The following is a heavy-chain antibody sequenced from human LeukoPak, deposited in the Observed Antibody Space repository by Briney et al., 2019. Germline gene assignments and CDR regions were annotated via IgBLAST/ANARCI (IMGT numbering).Heavy chain of an antibody. CDR1: GFTFRTYA. CDR3: ARDGYYYGMDV. J-gene: IGHJ6*02. Sequence: GGSLRLSCAASGFTFRTYAMQWVRQAPGKGLEWVAVISSDGSNEYYADSVKGRFTISRDNSKNTLYLQMNSLRAEDTAVYYCARDGYYYGMDVWGQGTTVTVSS. CDR2: ISSDGSNE. V-gene: IGHV3-30*14.